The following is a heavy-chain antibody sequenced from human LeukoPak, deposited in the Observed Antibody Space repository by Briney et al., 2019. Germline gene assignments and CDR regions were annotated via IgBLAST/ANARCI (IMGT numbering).Heavy chain of an antibody. CDR2: IYYSGST. J-gene: IGHJ4*02. D-gene: IGHD6-19*01. CDR1: GGSISSSSYY. V-gene: IGHV4-39*01. CDR3: ARGEQWLAKFDY. Sequence: SETLSLTCTVSGGSISSSSYYWGWIRQPPGKGLEWIGSIYYSGSTYYNPSLKSRVTISVDTSKNQFSLKLSSVTAADTAVYYCARGEQWLAKFDYWGQGTLVTVSS.